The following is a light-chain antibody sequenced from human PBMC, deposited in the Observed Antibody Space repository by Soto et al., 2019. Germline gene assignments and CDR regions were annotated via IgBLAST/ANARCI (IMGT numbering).Light chain of an antibody. CDR2: NND. CDR3: STWDDSLDGQL. V-gene: IGLV1-44*01. Sequence: QSVLTQPPSASGTPGQRVTISCSGGSSNIGTNAVNWYQHVPGTAPKLLIYNNDRRPSGVPDRFSASKSGTSASLAISGLQSAEEADYYCSTWDDSLDGQLFGGGTKLTVL. CDR1: SSNIGTNA. J-gene: IGLJ2*01.